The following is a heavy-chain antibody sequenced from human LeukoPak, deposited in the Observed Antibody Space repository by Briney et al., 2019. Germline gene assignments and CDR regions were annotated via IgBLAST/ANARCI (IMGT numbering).Heavy chain of an antibody. D-gene: IGHD3-22*01. CDR1: GYTFTSYD. CDR2: MNPNSGNT. V-gene: IGHV1-8*01. J-gene: IGHJ4*02. Sequence: ASVKVSCKASGYTFTSYDINWVRQATGQALEWMGWMNPNSGNTGYAQKFQGRVTMTRNTSISTAYMELSSLRSEDTAVYYCARTYYDSSGYSGFDYWGQGTLVTVSS. CDR3: ARTYYDSSGYSGFDY.